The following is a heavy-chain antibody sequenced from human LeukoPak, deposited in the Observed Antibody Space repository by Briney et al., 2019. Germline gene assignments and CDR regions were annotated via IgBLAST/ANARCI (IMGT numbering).Heavy chain of an antibody. CDR3: AKAEGFSTSSNFDY. CDR1: GFTFSSYA. V-gene: IGHV3-23*01. J-gene: IGHJ4*02. CDR2: ISGSGGST. D-gene: IGHD2-2*01. Sequence: TGGSLRLSCAASGFTFSSYAMSWVRQAPGKGLEWVSAISGSGGSTYYADSVKGRFTISRDNSKNTLYLQMNSLRAEDTAVYYCAKAEGFSTSSNFDYWGQGTLVTVSS.